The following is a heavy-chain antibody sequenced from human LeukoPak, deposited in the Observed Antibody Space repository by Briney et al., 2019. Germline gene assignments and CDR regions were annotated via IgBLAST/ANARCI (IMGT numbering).Heavy chain of an antibody. Sequence: GASVKVSCKASGYTFTSYGISWVRQAPGQGLEWMGWISAYNGNTNYAQKLQGRVTMTTDTSTSTAYMELRSLRSHDTAVYYCARDAPFYYDSSGYYHVIDYWGQGTLVTVSS. J-gene: IGHJ4*02. D-gene: IGHD3-22*01. CDR1: GYTFTSYG. V-gene: IGHV1-18*01. CDR3: ARDAPFYYDSSGYYHVIDY. CDR2: ISAYNGNT.